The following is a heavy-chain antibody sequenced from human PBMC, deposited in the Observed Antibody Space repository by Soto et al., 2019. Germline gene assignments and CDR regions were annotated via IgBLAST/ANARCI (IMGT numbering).Heavy chain of an antibody. V-gene: IGHV1-69*12. D-gene: IGHD6-6*01. CDR2: IIPIFGTA. Sequence: QVQLVQSGAEVKKPGSSVKVSCKASGGTFSSYAISWVRQAPGQGLEWMGGIIPIFGTANYAQKFQGRVTLTADESTSTAYMELSSLRSEDTAVYYCARGSIAARPVWPNDYYVMDVWGQGTTVTVSS. J-gene: IGHJ6*02. CDR1: GGTFSSYA. CDR3: ARGSIAARPVWPNDYYVMDV.